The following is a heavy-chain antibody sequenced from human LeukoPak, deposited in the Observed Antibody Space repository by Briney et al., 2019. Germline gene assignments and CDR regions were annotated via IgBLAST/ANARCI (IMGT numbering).Heavy chain of an antibody. J-gene: IGHJ6*03. CDR2: IYPGDSDT. CDR3: ARVGVVPAAMGFYYYYYMDV. V-gene: IGHV5-51*01. CDR1: GYSFTSYW. D-gene: IGHD2-2*01. Sequence: GESLKISCKGSGYSFTSYWIGWVRQMPGKGLEWMGSIYPGDSDTRYSPSFQGQVTISADKSISTAYLQWSSLKASDTAMYYCARVGVVPAAMGFYYYYYMDVWGKGTTVTVSS.